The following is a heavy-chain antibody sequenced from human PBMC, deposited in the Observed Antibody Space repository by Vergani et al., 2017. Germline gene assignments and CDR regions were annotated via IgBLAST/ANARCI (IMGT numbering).Heavy chain of an antibody. V-gene: IGHV3-23*04. CDR2: LSASDRRT. Sequence: EVQVVESGGGLVQPGGSLRLSCAASGFTFIMHAMSWVRQAPGKGLEWVSTLSASDRRTHYADSVKGRFTISRDNSKNTLFLHMNSLRPEDTAVYYCTKGSRGYTGYFFDYWGQGTLATVSS. D-gene: IGHD5-12*01. CDR3: TKGSRGYTGYFFDY. J-gene: IGHJ4*02. CDR1: GFTFIMHA.